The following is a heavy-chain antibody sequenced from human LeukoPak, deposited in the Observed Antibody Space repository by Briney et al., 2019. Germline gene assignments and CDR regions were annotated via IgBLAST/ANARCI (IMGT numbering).Heavy chain of an antibody. V-gene: IGHV3-23*01. D-gene: IGHD3-3*01. CDR2: ISGSGGST. J-gene: IGHJ4*02. CDR3: AKLPYYDFWSGFDY. CDR1: GFTFSSYW. Sequence: GGSLRLSCAASGFTFSSYWMHWVRQAPGKGLEWVSAISGSGGSTYYADSVKGRFTISRDNSKNTLYLQMNSLRAEDTAVYYCAKLPYYDFWSGFDYWGQGTLVTVSS.